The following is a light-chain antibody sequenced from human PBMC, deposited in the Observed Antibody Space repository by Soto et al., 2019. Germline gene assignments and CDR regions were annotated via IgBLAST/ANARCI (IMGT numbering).Light chain of an antibody. CDR2: GNT. J-gene: IGLJ2*01. V-gene: IGLV1-40*01. Sequence: QSVLTQPPSVSGAPGQRVTISCTGSSSNIGAGYDVHWYHQLPGTAPKLLIFGNTNRPSGVPDLFSVSKSGTSASLAITGLHAEDEADYYGHSYVSTLSASIFGGGIKLAVI. CDR1: SSNIGAGYD. CDR3: HSYVSTLSASI.